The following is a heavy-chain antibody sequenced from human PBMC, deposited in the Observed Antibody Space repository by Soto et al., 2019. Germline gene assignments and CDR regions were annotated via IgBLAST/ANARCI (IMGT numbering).Heavy chain of an antibody. CDR1: GYSFAGYW. Sequence: GDSLKISCKGSGYSFAGYWITWVRQKPGKGLEWMGRIDPSDSQTYYSPSFRGHVTISATKSITTVFLQWSSLRASDTAMYYCARQIYDSDTGPNFQYSFDSWGQGTPVPVSS. J-gene: IGHJ4*02. CDR3: ARQIYDSDTGPNFQYSFDS. CDR2: IDPSDSQT. V-gene: IGHV5-10-1*01. D-gene: IGHD3-22*01.